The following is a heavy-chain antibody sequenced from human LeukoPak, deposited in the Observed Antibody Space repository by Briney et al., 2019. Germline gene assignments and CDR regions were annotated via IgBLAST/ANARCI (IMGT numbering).Heavy chain of an antibody. J-gene: IGHJ4*02. Sequence: GGSLRLSCAASGFIFSYYAMHWVRQAPGKGLEWVSTLSFDGGSEFYADSVKGRFTISRDNFKKTLYLQMNSLRVEDTAVYWCARDYYDSSGYWNWGQGTLVTVSS. V-gene: IGHV3-30*04. D-gene: IGHD3-22*01. CDR3: ARDYYDSSGYWN. CDR1: GFIFSYYA. CDR2: LSFDGGSE.